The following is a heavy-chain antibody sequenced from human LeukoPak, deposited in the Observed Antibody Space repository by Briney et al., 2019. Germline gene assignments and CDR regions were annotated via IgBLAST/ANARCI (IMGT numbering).Heavy chain of an antibody. J-gene: IGHJ5*02. CDR3: ARRNMVRGVIDWFDP. Sequence: SSETLSLTCTVSGGSISSYYWSWIRQPPGKGLEWIGYIYYSGSTNYNPSLKSRVTISVDTSKNQFSLKLSSVTAADTAVYYCARRNMVRGVIDWFDPWGQGTLVTVSS. CDR1: GGSISSYY. CDR2: IYYSGST. V-gene: IGHV4-59*01. D-gene: IGHD3-10*01.